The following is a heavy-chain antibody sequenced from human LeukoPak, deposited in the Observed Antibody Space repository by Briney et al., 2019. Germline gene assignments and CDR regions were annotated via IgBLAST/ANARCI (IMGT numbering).Heavy chain of an antibody. V-gene: IGHV3-33*01. J-gene: IGHJ4*02. Sequence: PGGSLRLSCAASGFTFSSYGMHWVRQAPGKGLEWVAVIWYDGSNKYYADSVKGRFTISRDNSKNTLYLQMGSLRAEDMAVYYCARSGLRLGELSPETGFDYWGQGTLVTVSS. CDR2: IWYDGSNK. CDR1: GFTFSSYG. CDR3: ARSGLRLGELSPETGFDY. D-gene: IGHD3-16*02.